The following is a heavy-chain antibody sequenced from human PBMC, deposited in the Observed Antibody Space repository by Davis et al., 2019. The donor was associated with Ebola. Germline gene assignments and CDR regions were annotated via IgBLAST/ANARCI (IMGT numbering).Heavy chain of an antibody. J-gene: IGHJ4*02. CDR1: GFTFSSYG. CDR2: ISYDGSNK. D-gene: IGHD3-10*01. Sequence: PGGSLRLSCAASGFTFSSYGMHWVRQAPGKGLEWVAVISYDGSNKYYADSVKGRFTISRDNSKNTLYLQMNSLRAEDTAVYYCAKAATMVRGIIINYFDYWGQGTLVTVSS. V-gene: IGHV3-30*18. CDR3: AKAATMVRGIIINYFDY.